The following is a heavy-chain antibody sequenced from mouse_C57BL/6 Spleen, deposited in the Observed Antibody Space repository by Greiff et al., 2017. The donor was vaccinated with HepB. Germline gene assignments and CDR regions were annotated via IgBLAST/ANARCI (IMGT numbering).Heavy chain of an antibody. D-gene: IGHD2-1*01. CDR3: TLIYYGNY. Sequence: VQLQQSGAELVRPGASVKLSCTASGFNIKDDYMHWVKQRPEQGLEWIGWIDPENGDTEYASKFQGKATITADTSSNTAYLQLSSLTSEDTAVYYCTLIYYGNYWGQGTTLTVSS. CDR2: IDPENGDT. J-gene: IGHJ2*01. CDR1: GFNIKDDY. V-gene: IGHV14-4*01.